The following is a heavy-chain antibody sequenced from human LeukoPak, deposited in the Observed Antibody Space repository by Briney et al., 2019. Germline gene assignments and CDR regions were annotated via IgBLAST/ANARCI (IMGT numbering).Heavy chain of an antibody. CDR2: IYSGGST. V-gene: IGHV3-66*01. CDR1: GFTVSSNY. D-gene: IGHD3-9*01. Sequence: GGSLRLSCAVSGFTVSSNYMSWVRQAPGKGLEWVSVIYSGGSTYYADSVKGRFTISRDNSKNTLYLQMNSLRAEDTAVYYCARELALRYFDWLSAPMDVWGRGTTVTVSS. J-gene: IGHJ6*02. CDR3: ARELALRYFDWLSAPMDV.